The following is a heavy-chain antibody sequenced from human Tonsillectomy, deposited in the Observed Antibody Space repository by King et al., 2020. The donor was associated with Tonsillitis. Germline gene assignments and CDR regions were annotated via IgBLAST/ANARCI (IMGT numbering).Heavy chain of an antibody. Sequence: QLQESGPGLVKPSETLSLTCVVSGYSISSGYYWGWIRQPPGRGLEWIGSIFHTGSTYYNPYPKSRVTISLDTSKNQFSLKLSSVIAADTAVYFCARVGGDYAVDYWGQGTLVTVSS. D-gene: IGHD4-17*01. CDR1: GYSISSGYY. CDR2: IFHTGST. J-gene: IGHJ4*02. CDR3: ARVGGDYAVDY. V-gene: IGHV4-38-2*01.